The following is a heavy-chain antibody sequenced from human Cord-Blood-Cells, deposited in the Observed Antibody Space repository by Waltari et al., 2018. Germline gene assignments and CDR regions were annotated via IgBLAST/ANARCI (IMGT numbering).Heavy chain of an antibody. V-gene: IGHV2-5*02. CDR1: GYSPSTSGVG. Sequence: QITLKESGPTLVQPTQTLTLTPTSPGYSPSTSGVGVGWIRQPPGKALEWLALIYWEDDKRYSPSLKSRLTISKDTSKNQVVLTMTNMDAVDTATYYCAHSVGCFPCGRWGRGTLVTVSS. J-gene: IGHJ2*01. CDR2: IYWEDDK. CDR3: AHSVGCFPCGR. D-gene: IGHD3-16*01.